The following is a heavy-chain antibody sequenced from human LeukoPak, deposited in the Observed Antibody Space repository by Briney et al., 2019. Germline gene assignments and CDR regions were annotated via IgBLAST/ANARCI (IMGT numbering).Heavy chain of an antibody. V-gene: IGHV1-18*01. CDR3: AREVWSGHYNF. CDR2: INVYNGNT. CDR1: GYTFTSSG. Sequence: ASVKVSCKASGYTFTSSGISWVRQAPGQGLEWMGWINVYNGNTNYAPKFQGRVTMTTYISRDTAYMEMKSLRSDDTAVYYCAREVWSGHYNFWGQGTLITVSS. D-gene: IGHD3-3*01. J-gene: IGHJ4*02.